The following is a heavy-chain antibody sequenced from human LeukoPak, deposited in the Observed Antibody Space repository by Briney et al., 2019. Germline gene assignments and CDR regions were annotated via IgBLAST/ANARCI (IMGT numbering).Heavy chain of an antibody. D-gene: IGHD6-19*01. V-gene: IGHV3-23*01. J-gene: IGHJ4*02. Sequence: GGSLRLSCAASGFTFSSYAMNWVRQAPGRGLEWVSTMSGSGSGTYYADSVKGRFTISRDNSKNTLYLQMSSLRADDTAVYYCAKKLGMSVAGSPFFFDYWGQGTLVTVSS. CDR3: AKKLGMSVAGSPFFFDY. CDR2: MSGSGSGT. CDR1: GFTFSSYA.